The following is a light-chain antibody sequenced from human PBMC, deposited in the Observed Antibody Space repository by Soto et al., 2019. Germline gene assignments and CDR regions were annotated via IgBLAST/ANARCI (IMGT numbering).Light chain of an antibody. CDR1: QTVTSNY. J-gene: IGKJ1*01. V-gene: IGKV3-20*01. CDR2: ATS. CDR3: QEYGGSRWK. Sequence: DIVLSQSQGILSLSPGEGATLSCWASQTVTSNYFAWYQQRPGQAPRILISATSKRATGIPDRFSGSGSGTDFTPTISRLDPDDFAVDYCQEYGGSRWKFGNGTKVE.